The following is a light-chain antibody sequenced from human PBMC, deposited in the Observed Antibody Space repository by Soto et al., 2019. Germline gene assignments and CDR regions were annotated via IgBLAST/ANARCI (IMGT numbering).Light chain of an antibody. CDR3: QQYHSDPIT. CDR2: WAS. CDR1: QSVLYSSNNKNY. V-gene: IGKV4-1*01. Sequence: DILMTQSPESLAVSLGERATINCKSSQSVLYSSNNKNYLAWYQQKPGQPPKLLMYWASTRGSGVPDRFSGSASGTDFTLTISNLQAEDVAVYYCQQYHSDPITFGQGTRLEIK. J-gene: IGKJ5*01.